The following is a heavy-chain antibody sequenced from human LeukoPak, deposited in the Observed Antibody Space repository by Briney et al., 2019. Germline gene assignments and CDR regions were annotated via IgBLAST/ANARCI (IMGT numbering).Heavy chain of an antibody. CDR3: ARDNSHSYDSSGYYRGGWGYYFDY. Sequence: PSETLSLTCAVYGGSFSGYYWSWLRQPPGKGLEWIGEINHSGSTNYNPSLKSRVTISVDTSKNQFSLKLSSVTAADTAVYYCARDNSHSYDSSGYYRGGWGYYFDYWGQGTLVTVSS. D-gene: IGHD3-22*01. J-gene: IGHJ4*02. CDR2: INHSGST. V-gene: IGHV4-34*01. CDR1: GGSFSGYY.